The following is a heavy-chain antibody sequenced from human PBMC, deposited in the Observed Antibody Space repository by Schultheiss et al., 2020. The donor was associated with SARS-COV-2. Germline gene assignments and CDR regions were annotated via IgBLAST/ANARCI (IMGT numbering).Heavy chain of an antibody. J-gene: IGHJ5*02. CDR3: ARVEGYSGRRWFDP. Sequence: SETLSLTCTVSGGSISSYYWSWIRQPPGKGLEWIGYIYYSGSTNYNPSLKSRVTISVDTSKNQFSLKLSSVTAADTAVYYCARVEGYSGRRWFDPWGQGTLVTVSS. CDR1: GGSISSYY. V-gene: IGHV4-59*01. CDR2: IYYSGST. D-gene: IGHD5-12*01.